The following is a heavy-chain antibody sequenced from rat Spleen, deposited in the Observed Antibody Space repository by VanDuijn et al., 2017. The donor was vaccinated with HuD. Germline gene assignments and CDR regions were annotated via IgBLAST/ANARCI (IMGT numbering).Heavy chain of an antibody. Sequence: QVQLKESGPGLVQPSQTLSLTCTVSGFSLTSNSVSWIRQPPGKGLEWMGVIWSHGGIDYNSAIKSRLSITRDTSKSQVFLKMNSLQPEDTGTYYCARRCMGATDFDYWGQGVMVTVSS. CDR3: ARRCMGATDFDY. CDR2: IWSHGGI. D-gene: IGHD1-3*01. V-gene: IGHV2-1*01. J-gene: IGHJ2*01. CDR1: GFSLTSNS.